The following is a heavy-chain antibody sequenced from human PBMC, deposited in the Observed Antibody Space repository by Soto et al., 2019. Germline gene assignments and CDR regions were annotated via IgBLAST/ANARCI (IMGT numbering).Heavy chain of an antibody. Sequence: EVQLVESGGGLVQPGGSLRLSCAASGLTFRNYWMHWVRQPPGKGLVWVSRINSDGSTTNYADSVKGRFTISRDNAKNTLYLQMSSLRAEDTAVYYWARESTSGYYRTPTGAFDIWGQGTMVTVSS. V-gene: IGHV3-74*01. J-gene: IGHJ3*02. D-gene: IGHD3-22*01. CDR3: ARESTSGYYRTPTGAFDI. CDR2: INSDGSTT. CDR1: GLTFRNYW.